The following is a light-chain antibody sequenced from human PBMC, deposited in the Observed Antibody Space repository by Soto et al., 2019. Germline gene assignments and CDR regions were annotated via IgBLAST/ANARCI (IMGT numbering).Light chain of an antibody. CDR3: QQYART. CDR2: GTS. CDR1: QSVGSSY. Sequence: EIVLTQSPGTLSLSPGERAILSCRASQSVGSSYLAWYQHKPGQAPRLPIYGTSSRAPGIPDRFSGSGSGTDFTLTINRLEPEDFAVYYCQQYARTFGPGTKVDIK. V-gene: IGKV3-20*01. J-gene: IGKJ2*01.